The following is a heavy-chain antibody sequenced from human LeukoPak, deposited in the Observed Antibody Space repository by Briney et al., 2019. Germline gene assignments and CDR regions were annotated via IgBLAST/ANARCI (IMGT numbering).Heavy chain of an antibody. V-gene: IGHV3-7*01. CDR3: ARGLRGYSYGYMDV. D-gene: IGHD5-18*01. CDR1: GFTFSSYW. J-gene: IGHJ6*03. Sequence: GGSLRLSCAASGFTFSSYWMTWVRQAPGKGLEWVANIKQDGSEKYYVDSVKGRFTISRDNAKNSLYLQMNSLRAEDTAVYYCARGLRGYSYGYMDVWGKGTTVTVSS. CDR2: IKQDGSEK.